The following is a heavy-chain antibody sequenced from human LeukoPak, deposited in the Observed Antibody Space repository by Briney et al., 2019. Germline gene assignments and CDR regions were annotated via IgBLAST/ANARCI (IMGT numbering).Heavy chain of an antibody. D-gene: IGHD5-12*01. CDR2: ISGSGGST. J-gene: IGHJ4*02. CDR1: GFTFSSYA. CDR3: AKDRGNIVATVGQLYDY. V-gene: IGHV3-23*01. Sequence: QPGGSLRLSCAASGFTFSSYAMSWVRQAPGKGLEWVSAISGSGGSTYYADSVKGRFTISRDNSKNTLYLQMNSLRAEDTAVYYCAKDRGNIVATVGQLYDYWGQGTLVTVSS.